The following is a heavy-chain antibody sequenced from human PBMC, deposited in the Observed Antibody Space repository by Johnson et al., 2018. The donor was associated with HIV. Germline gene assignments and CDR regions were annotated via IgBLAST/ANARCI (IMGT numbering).Heavy chain of an antibody. J-gene: IGHJ3*02. CDR1: GFTFSSYG. CDR2: IYTGGST. V-gene: IGHV3-NL1*01. CDR3: ARDPSRSPGAFDI. Sequence: QVQLVESGGGVVQPGRSLRLSCAASGFTFSSYGMHWVRQAPGKGLEWVAVIYTGGSTYYADSVKGRFTISRDNSKNTLYLQMNSLRADDTAVYYCARDPSRSPGAFDIWGQGTVVTVSS.